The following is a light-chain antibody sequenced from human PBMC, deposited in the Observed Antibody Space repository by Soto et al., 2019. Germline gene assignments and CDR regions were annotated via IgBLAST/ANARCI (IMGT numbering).Light chain of an antibody. CDR2: DAS. Sequence: EVVLTQSPATLSLSPGERATLSCRASQSVSIHLGWYQQQPGQAPRLLIYDASNRATGVPARFSGSGSGTDFTLTISNLEPEDFAVYYCHQRSNWPLTFGGGTKVEIK. CDR3: HQRSNWPLT. CDR1: QSVSIH. J-gene: IGKJ4*01. V-gene: IGKV3-11*01.